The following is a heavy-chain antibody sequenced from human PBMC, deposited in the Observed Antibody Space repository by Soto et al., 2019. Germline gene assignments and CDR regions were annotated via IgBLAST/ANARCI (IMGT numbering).Heavy chain of an antibody. V-gene: IGHV4-31*03. CDR2: IYSSGSP. Sequence: SETLSLTCTVSGGSISSGGYYWSWVRQHPGKGMEWIGYIYSSGSPSYTPSLKSRVTMSVDTSKNQFSLKLTSVTAADTAVYYCARWAQRYGMDVWGQGTTVTVSS. CDR3: ARWAQRYGMDV. CDR1: GGSISSGGYY. J-gene: IGHJ6*02.